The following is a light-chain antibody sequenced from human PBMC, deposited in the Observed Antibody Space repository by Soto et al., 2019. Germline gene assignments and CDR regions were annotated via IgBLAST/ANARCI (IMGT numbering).Light chain of an antibody. J-gene: IGKJ4*01. Sequence: EIVLTQSPGTLSLSPGERATLSCRATESVVSNYLAWYQLKPGQAPRLLIYDASSRATGIPDRFSGSESGTDFTLTISRLEPEDFAVYYCQQFSSYPLTFGGGTKVDIK. CDR3: QQFSSYPLT. CDR1: ESVVSNY. CDR2: DAS. V-gene: IGKV3-20*01.